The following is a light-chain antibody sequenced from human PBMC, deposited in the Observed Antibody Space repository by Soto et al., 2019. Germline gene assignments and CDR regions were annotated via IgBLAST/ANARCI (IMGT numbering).Light chain of an antibody. V-gene: IGKV3-20*01. J-gene: IGKJ4*01. Sequence: EIVLTQSPGTLSLSPGESATLSCRASQSVGRNYLAWFQHKHDQAPRLLIYDASNRATGVPDRFSGSGSGTDFTLSVTRLEPEDFAVYYCHQYAVSPLTFGGGTTVEIK. CDR2: DAS. CDR3: HQYAVSPLT. CDR1: QSVGRNY.